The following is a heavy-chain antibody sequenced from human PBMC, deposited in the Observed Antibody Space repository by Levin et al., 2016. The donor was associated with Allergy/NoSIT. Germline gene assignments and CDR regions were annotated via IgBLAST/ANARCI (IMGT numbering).Heavy chain of an antibody. V-gene: IGHV1-8*01. CDR2: MNPNSGNT. J-gene: IGHJ6*02. CDR1: GYTFTSYD. D-gene: IGHD3-22*01. Sequence: ASVKVSCKASGYTFTSYDINWVRQATGQGLEWMGWMNPNSGNTGYAQKFQGRVTMTRNTSISTAYMELSSLRSEDTAVYYCARGSSGYDSSGPYTYYYYYGMDVWGQGTTVTVSS. CDR3: ARGSSGYDSSGPYTYYYYYGMDV.